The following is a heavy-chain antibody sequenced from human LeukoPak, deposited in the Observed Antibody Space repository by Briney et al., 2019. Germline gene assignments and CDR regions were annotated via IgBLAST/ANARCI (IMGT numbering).Heavy chain of an antibody. CDR2: IRYDDSNK. Sequence: PGGSLRLSCAASGFSFSNYGMHWVRQAPGKGLEWVAFIRYDDSNKYYADSVKGRFTISRDNSKNTLSLQMDSLRTEDTAVYFCARGLVGAATSYFDYWGQGTLVTVSS. CDR3: ARGLVGAATSYFDY. J-gene: IGHJ4*02. V-gene: IGHV3-30*02. CDR1: GFSFSNYG. D-gene: IGHD1-26*01.